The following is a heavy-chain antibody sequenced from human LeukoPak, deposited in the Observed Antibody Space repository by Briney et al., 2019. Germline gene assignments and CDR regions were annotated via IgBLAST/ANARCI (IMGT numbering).Heavy chain of an antibody. D-gene: IGHD3-3*02. CDR2: IYTSGST. CDR1: GGSISSYY. V-gene: IGHV4-4*07. CDR3: ARDRIPPFLEWSGAFHI. J-gene: IGHJ3*02. Sequence: SETLSLTCTVSGGSISSYYWSWIRQPAGKGLEWIGRIYTSGSTNYNPSLKSRFTMSVDTSKNQFSLKLSSVTAADTAVYYCARDRIPPFLEWSGAFHIWGQGTMVTVSS.